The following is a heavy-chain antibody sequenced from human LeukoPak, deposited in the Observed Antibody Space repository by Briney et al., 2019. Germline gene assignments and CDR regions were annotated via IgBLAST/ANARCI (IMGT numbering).Heavy chain of an antibody. Sequence: PGGSLTLSCAVSGFTFSDYWMRWFRQAPGKGLAWVASINKDGSEVQYVGSVKGRFTISRDNARNLVYLQMTSLGAEDTAVYYCATYTQHFGAPGTDYWGLGTLVTVSS. CDR2: INKDGSEV. CDR3: ATYTQHFGAPGTDY. J-gene: IGHJ4*02. D-gene: IGHD3-10*01. CDR1: GFTFSDYW. V-gene: IGHV3-7*01.